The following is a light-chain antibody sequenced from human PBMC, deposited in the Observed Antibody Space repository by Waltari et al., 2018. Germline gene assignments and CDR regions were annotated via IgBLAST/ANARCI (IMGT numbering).Light chain of an antibody. J-gene: IGKJ2*01. V-gene: IGKV3-15*01. CDR1: QSVSNN. CDR3: QQYNNWPPYT. Sequence: EIVMTQSPATLSLSPGERATLSCRASQSVSNNLAWYQQKPGQSPRLRIYDASTRATGIPARFSGSGSGTEFTLTISSLQSEDFAVYYCQQYNNWPPYTFGQGTKLDIK. CDR2: DAS.